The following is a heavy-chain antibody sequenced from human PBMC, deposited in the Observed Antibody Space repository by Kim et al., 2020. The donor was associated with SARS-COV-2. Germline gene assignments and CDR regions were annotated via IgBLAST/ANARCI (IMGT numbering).Heavy chain of an antibody. CDR3: AAGYTDYNDNAAIDY. Sequence: SVKVSCKASGFTFTSSAVQWVRQARGQRLEWIGWIVVGSGNTNYAQKFQERVTITRDMSTSTAYMELSSLRSEDTAVYYCAAGYTDYNDNAAIDYWGQGTLVTVSS. J-gene: IGHJ4*02. CDR1: GFTFTSSA. CDR2: IVVGSGNT. D-gene: IGHD3-22*01. V-gene: IGHV1-58*01.